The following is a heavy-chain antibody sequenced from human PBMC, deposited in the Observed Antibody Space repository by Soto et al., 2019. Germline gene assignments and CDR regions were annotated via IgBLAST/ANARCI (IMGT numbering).Heavy chain of an antibody. J-gene: IGHJ6*02. D-gene: IGHD6-13*01. Sequence: HPGGSLRLSCAASGFAFSTYAMTWVRQAPGKGLEWVSVISGSGGSSYYAASVKGRFTISRDNSKNTLYLQMNGLRAEDTALYYCAKVTKRAAAGRYEYYKYGMDVWGPGTTVTV. CDR1: GFAFSTYA. CDR2: ISGSGGSS. CDR3: AKVTKRAAAGRYEYYKYGMDV. V-gene: IGHV3-23*01.